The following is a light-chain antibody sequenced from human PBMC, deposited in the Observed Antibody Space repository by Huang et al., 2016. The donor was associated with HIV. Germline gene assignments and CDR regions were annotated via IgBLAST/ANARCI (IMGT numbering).Light chain of an antibody. CDR3: QHYNDWPPWT. Sequence: EIVMTQSPATLSVSPGERATLSCRASQSVNSNLAWYQQKPGQAPRLVIYGASTRATGIPARCSGSGSGTEFTLTISSLQSEDCAVYYCQHYNDWPPWTFGQGTKVEIK. CDR1: QSVNSN. CDR2: GAS. V-gene: IGKV3-15*01. J-gene: IGKJ1*01.